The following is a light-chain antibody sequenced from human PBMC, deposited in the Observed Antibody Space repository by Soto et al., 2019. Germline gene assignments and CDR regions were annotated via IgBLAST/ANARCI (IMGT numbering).Light chain of an antibody. V-gene: IGKV3-20*01. CDR3: QQYGSAPFT. J-gene: IGKJ3*01. CDR2: DAS. Sequence: EIVLTQSPGTLSLSPGERAILSCSSSQSVSSSFLAWYQQTPGQTPRLLIYDASSRATGIPDRISGSGSGTDFTLTISRLEPEDFAVYYCQQYGSAPFTFGPGTKVDIK. CDR1: QSVSSSF.